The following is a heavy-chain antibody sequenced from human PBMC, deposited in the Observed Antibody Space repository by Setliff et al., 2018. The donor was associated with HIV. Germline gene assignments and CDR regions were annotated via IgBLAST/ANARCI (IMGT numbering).Heavy chain of an antibody. CDR3: ARFDDSNGFDY. CDR1: GFTFSSYW. Sequence: GGSLRLSCAASGFTFSSYWMHWVRQAPGKGLVWVSRINSGGSYTSYAESVKGRFTISRDNAKNTLFLQMNSLRAEDTAVYYCARFDDSNGFDYWGQGSLVTVSS. CDR2: INSGGSYT. J-gene: IGHJ4*02. V-gene: IGHV3-74*01. D-gene: IGHD3-22*01.